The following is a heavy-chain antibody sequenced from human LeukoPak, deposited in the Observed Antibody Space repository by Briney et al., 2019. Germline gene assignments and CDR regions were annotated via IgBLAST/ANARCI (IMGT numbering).Heavy chain of an antibody. Sequence: ASVKVSCKVSGYTLTELSMHWVRQAPGKGLEWMGGFDPEDGETIYAQKFQGRVTVTEDTSTDTAYMELSSLRSEDTAVYYCATGDDSSGYYEDYWGQGTLVTVSS. CDR1: GYTLTELS. V-gene: IGHV1-24*01. CDR2: FDPEDGET. CDR3: ATGDDSSGYYEDY. J-gene: IGHJ4*02. D-gene: IGHD3-22*01.